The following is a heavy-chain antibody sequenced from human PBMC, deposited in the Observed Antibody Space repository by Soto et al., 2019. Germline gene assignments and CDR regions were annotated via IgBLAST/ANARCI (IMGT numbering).Heavy chain of an antibody. CDR2: ISAYNGNT. Sequence: QVQLVQSGAEVKQPGASVKVSCKASGYTFTSYGISWVRQAPGQGLEWMGWISAYNGNTNDAQKLQGRVTMTPDTSTSTAYMELRSRRSDATAVYDCAVGIAAAGTPSNFDYWGQGTLVTVSS. CDR3: AVGIAAAGTPSNFDY. J-gene: IGHJ4*02. V-gene: IGHV1-18*01. CDR1: GYTFTSYG. D-gene: IGHD6-13*01.